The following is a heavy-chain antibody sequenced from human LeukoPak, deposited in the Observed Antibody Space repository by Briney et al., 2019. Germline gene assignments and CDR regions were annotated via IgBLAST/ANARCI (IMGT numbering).Heavy chain of an antibody. Sequence: GASVKVSCGASGYTFTGYYMHWVRQAPGQGLEWMGWINPNSGGTNYAQKLQGRVTMTRDTSISTAYMELSRLRSDDTAVYYCARTGYDGVYYFDYWGQGTLVTVSS. CDR3: ARTGYDGVYYFDY. CDR2: INPNSGGT. V-gene: IGHV1-2*02. CDR1: GYTFTGYY. J-gene: IGHJ4*02. D-gene: IGHD5-12*01.